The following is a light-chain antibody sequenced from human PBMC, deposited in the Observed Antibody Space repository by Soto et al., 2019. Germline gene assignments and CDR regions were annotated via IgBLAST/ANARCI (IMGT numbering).Light chain of an antibody. CDR1: QTIGRS. J-gene: IGKJ1*01. Sequence: DIQMTQSPSSLSASVGDRVNITCRASQTIGRSLNWYQQKPGKAPKLLIFRASTLQSGVPSRFSGSGSGTEFTLTISSLQPDDFATYYCQHYNSYSEAFGQGTKVDIK. CDR2: RAS. V-gene: IGKV1-5*01. CDR3: QHYNSYSEA.